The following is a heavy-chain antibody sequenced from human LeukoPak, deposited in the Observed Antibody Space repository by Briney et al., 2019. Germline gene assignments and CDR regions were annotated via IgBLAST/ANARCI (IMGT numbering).Heavy chain of an antibody. CDR2: IYPGDSDT. CDR3: ARHYCSSTSCYGPLGAPFDY. Sequence: GESLQISCQGSGSRFTSYWIGWVRQMPGKGLEWMGIIYPGDSDTRYSPSFQGQVTISADKSISTAYLQWSSLKASDTAMYYCARHYCSSTSCYGPLGAPFDYWGQGTLVTVSS. V-gene: IGHV5-51*01. D-gene: IGHD2-2*01. J-gene: IGHJ4*02. CDR1: GSRFTSYW.